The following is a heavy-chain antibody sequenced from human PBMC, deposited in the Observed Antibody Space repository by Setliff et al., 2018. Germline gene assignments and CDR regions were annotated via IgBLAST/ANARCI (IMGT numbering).Heavy chain of an antibody. CDR1: GGSFSTYY. V-gene: IGHV4-34*01. CDR2: INHSGST. D-gene: IGHD1-26*01. Sequence: SETLSLTCAVYGGSFSTYYWIWIRQPPGKGLEWIGEINHSGSTYYNPSLKSRVTISVDTSKNQFSLKLSSVTAADTAVYYCARGAVVGVSDAFDIWGQGTMVNVSS. J-gene: IGHJ3*02. CDR3: ARGAVVGVSDAFDI.